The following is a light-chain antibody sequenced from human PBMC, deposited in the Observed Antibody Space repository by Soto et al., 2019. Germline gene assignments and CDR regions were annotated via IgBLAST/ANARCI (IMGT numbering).Light chain of an antibody. J-gene: IGKJ1*01. Sequence: EIVMRQSPATLSVSPGQRATLSCRASQSVRTTVAWYHQRPGQAPRLLIYGASTRATGAPDRFSGSGSGTDFTLTISSLQPDDFATYYCQQYNSYSTFGQGTKVDIK. V-gene: IGKV3-15*01. CDR1: QSVRTT. CDR3: QQYNSYST. CDR2: GAS.